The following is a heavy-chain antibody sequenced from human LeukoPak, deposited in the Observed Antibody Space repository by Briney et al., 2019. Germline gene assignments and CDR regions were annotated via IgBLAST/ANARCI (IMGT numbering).Heavy chain of an antibody. J-gene: IGHJ3*02. CDR2: ISAYNGNT. V-gene: IGHV1-18*01. CDR3: AKSPRITMVRGVNAFDI. Sequence: ASVKVSCKASGYTFTSYGISWVRQAPGQGLERMGWISAYNGNTNYAQELQGRVTMTTDTSTSTAYMELRSLRSDDTAVYYCAKSPRITMVRGVNAFDIWGQGTMVTVSS. D-gene: IGHD3-10*01. CDR1: GYTFTSYG.